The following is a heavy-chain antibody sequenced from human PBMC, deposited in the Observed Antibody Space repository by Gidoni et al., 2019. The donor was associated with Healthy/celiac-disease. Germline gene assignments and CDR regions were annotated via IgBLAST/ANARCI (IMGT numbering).Heavy chain of an antibody. CDR1: GYTFTGYY. D-gene: IGHD1-1*01. Sequence: QVQLVQSGAEVKKPGASVKVSCKASGYTFTGYYMHWVRQAPGQGLEWMGWINPNSGGTNYAQKFQGRVTMTRDTSISTAYMELSRLRSDDTAVYYCARDTPLRLGPKAYYYYYGMDVWGQGTTVTVSS. V-gene: IGHV1-2*02. J-gene: IGHJ6*02. CDR2: INPNSGGT. CDR3: ARDTPLRLGPKAYYYYYGMDV.